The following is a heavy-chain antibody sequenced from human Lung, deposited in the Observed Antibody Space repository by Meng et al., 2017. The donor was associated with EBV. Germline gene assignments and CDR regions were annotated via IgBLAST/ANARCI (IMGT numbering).Heavy chain of an antibody. J-gene: IGHJ4*02. CDR3: ANAGRFGESLGDY. CDR2: IYYTGSS. D-gene: IGHD3-10*01. V-gene: IGHV4-31*03. CDR1: GGSVISGGYY. Sequence: QVQLQEARPGLVQPSQTLSLTCTVSGGSVISGGYYWSWIRQQPGKGLEWIGYIYYTGSSFYNPSLKSRVTISVDTSKNQFSLNLSSVTAADTAVYYCANAGRFGESLGDYWGQGTPVTVFS.